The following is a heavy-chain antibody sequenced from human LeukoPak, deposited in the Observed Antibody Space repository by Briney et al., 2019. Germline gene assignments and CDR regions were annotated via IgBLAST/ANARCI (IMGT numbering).Heavy chain of an antibody. CDR3: ARQVGATFDY. CDR2: IYYSGTT. D-gene: IGHD1-26*01. CDR1: GGSIISGGYY. Sequence: PSQTLSLTCTVSGGSIISGGYYWSWIRQHPEKGLEWIGYIYYSGTTNYNPSLRSRVTISVDTSKNQFSLKLSSVTAADTAVYFCARQVGATFDYWGQGALVTVSS. V-gene: IGHV4-31*03. J-gene: IGHJ4*02.